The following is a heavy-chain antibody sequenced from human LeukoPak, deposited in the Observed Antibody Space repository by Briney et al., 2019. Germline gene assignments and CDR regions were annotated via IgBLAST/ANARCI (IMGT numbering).Heavy chain of an antibody. Sequence: GGSLRLSCAASGFIFSNYAMSWVRQAPGKGLEWVAIIHRGGGSIYYADSVKGRFTISRDDSRNTLYLQINSLRAADTAVYYCAKDQTGDGYNAIWGQGTLVTVSS. CDR1: GFIFSNYA. J-gene: IGHJ4*02. V-gene: IGHV3-23*01. CDR3: AKDQTGDGYNAI. D-gene: IGHD5-24*01. CDR2: IHRGGGSI.